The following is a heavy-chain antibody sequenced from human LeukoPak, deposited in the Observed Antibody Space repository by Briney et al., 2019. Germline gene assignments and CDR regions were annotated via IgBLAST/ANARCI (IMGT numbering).Heavy chain of an antibody. CDR2: IKSKTDGGTT. J-gene: IGHJ5*02. CDR1: GFTFSNYG. V-gene: IGHV3-15*01. Sequence: GGSLRLSCAASGFTFSNYGMSWVRQAPGKGLEWVGRIKSKTDGGTTDYAAPVKGRFTISRDESKNTLYLQMNSLKTEDTAVYYCTTGYTYASGAAWGQGTLVTVSS. D-gene: IGHD3-10*01. CDR3: TTGYTYASGAA.